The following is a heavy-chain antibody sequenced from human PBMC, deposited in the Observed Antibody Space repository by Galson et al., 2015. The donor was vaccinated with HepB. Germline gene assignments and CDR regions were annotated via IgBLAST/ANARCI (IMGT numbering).Heavy chain of an antibody. CDR3: ARRGPTNDRMDV. J-gene: IGHJ6*02. V-gene: IGHV5-51*01. CDR1: GYSFTNYR. CDR2: IYPADSDT. D-gene: IGHD2-8*01. Sequence: QSGAEVKKPGESLRISCKGSGYSFTNYRIAWVRQMPGKGLEWMGVIYPADSDTRYSPSFQGQVTISADKSIITAYLQWSSLQASDTAMYHCARRGPTNDRMDVWGQGTTVTVSS.